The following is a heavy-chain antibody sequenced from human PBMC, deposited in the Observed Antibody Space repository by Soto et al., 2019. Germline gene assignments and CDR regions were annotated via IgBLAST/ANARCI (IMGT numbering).Heavy chain of an antibody. CDR3: ARAGNNWSYKFDF. D-gene: IGHD1-7*01. V-gene: IGHV6-1*01. Sequence: PSQTLSLTCVISGDSVSSNSAAWNWIRQSPSRGLEWLGRTYYRSKWYHDYAISVKSRMTINPDTSKNQFSLQLNSVTLEDTAVYYCARAGNNWSYKFDFWGQGTLVTVSS. J-gene: IGHJ4*02. CDR1: GDSVSSNSAA. CDR2: TYYRSKWYH.